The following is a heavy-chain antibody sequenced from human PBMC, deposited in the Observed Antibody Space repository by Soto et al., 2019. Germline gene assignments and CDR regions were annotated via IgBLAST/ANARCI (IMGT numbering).Heavy chain of an antibody. Sequence: PSETLSLTCAVSGYSISSSNWWGWIRQPPGKGLEWIGYIYYSGSTYYNPSLKSRVTISVDTSKNQFSLKLSSVTAADTAVYYCARSFSVAAAGPFDYWGQGTLVTVSS. CDR3: ARSFSVAAAGPFDY. V-gene: IGHV4-28*01. J-gene: IGHJ4*02. CDR1: GYSISSSNW. D-gene: IGHD6-13*01. CDR2: IYYSGST.